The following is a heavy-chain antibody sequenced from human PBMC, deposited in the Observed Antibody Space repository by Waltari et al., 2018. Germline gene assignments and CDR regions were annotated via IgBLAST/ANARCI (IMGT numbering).Heavy chain of an antibody. CDR2: INHSGST. V-gene: IGHV4-34*01. CDR1: GGSFSGYY. D-gene: IGHD5-18*01. Sequence: QVQLQQWGAGLLKPSETLSLTCAVYGGSFSGYYWSWIRPPPGKGLEWIGEINHSGSTNYNPSLKSRVTISVDTSKNQFSLKLSSVTAADTAVYYCARGLGRDTAMVYYYYYGMDVWGQGTTVTVSS. CDR3: ARGLGRDTAMVYYYYYGMDV. J-gene: IGHJ6*02.